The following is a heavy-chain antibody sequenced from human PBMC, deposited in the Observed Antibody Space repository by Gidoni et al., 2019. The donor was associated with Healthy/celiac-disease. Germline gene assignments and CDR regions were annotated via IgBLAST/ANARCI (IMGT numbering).Heavy chain of an antibody. D-gene: IGHD3-10*01. Sequence: EVQLVESGGGLVQPGRSLRLSCAASGFTFDDYAMHWVRQAPGKGLEWVSGISWNSGSIGYADSVKGGFTISRDNAKNSLYLQMNSLRAEDTALYYCATGGSGMILYGMDVWGQGTTVTVSS. J-gene: IGHJ6*02. CDR2: ISWNSGSI. CDR1: GFTFDDYA. CDR3: ATGGSGMILYGMDV. V-gene: IGHV3-9*01.